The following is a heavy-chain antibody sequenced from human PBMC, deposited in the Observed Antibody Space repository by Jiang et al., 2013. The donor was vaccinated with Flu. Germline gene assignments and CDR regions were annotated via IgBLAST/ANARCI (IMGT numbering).Heavy chain of an antibody. D-gene: IGHD4-23*01. CDR1: GNSFTNYW. CDR3: TRAINGNFFFDY. Sequence: VQLVESGAEVKKPGESLKISCEVSGNSFTNYWIGWVRQMPGKGLEWMGIIHARDSNTKYNPPFQGQVTISVDKSINTAYLQWSSLTASDTAMYYCTRAINGNFFFDYYGQGTLVTVSS. CDR2: IHARDSNT. V-gene: IGHV5-51*01. J-gene: IGHJ4*02.